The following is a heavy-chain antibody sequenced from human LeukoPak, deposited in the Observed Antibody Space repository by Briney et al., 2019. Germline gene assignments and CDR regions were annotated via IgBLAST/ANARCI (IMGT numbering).Heavy chain of an antibody. CDR1: GGSISNYY. J-gene: IGHJ4*02. CDR3: ARHPFATPFDY. D-gene: IGHD2-15*01. CDR2: MYHTGHT. Sequence: SETLSLTCNVSGGSISNYYWSWIRQPPGKGLEWIGYMYHTGHTMYNSSLKSRVTMSLDTSNNHVSLRLSSVTAADTAVYYCARHPFATPFDYWGPGTVVTVSS. V-gene: IGHV4-59*08.